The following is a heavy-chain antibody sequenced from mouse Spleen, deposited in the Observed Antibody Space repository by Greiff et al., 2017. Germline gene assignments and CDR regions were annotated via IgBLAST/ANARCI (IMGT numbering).Heavy chain of an antibody. V-gene: IGHV1S81*02. CDR1: GYTFTSYW. CDR2: INPSNGRT. CDR3: ARGYRYDRNYFDY. Sequence: QVQLKQPGAELVKPGASVKLSCKASGYTFTSYWMHWVKQRPGQGLEWIGEINPSNGRTNYNEKFKSKATLTVDKSSSTAYMQLSSLTSEDSAVYYCARGYRYDRNYFDYWGQGTTLTVSS. D-gene: IGHD2-14*01. J-gene: IGHJ2*01.